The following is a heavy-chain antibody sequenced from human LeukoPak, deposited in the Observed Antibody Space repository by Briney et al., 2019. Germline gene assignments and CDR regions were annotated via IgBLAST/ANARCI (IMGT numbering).Heavy chain of an antibody. V-gene: IGHV4-59*11. CDR2: IYCSGST. Sequence: PSETLSLTCTVSGGSISSHYWSWIRQPPGKGLEWIGYIYCSGSTNYNPSLKSRVTISVDTSKNQFSLKLSSVTAADTAVYYCARGSFYDYVWGSYLNYFDYWGQGTLVTVSP. CDR3: ARGSFYDYVWGSYLNYFDY. D-gene: IGHD3-16*02. CDR1: GGSISSHY. J-gene: IGHJ4*02.